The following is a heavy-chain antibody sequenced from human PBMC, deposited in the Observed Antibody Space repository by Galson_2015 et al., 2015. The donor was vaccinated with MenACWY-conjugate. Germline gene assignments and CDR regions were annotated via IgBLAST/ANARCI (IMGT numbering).Heavy chain of an antibody. D-gene: IGHD2/OR15-2a*01. Sequence: LRLSCSASGFTFSHAWMTWVRQAPGKGLEWVGCIKSKTHSGTPDYAAPVNGRFTISRDDSRNTVYLEMNGLKAEDTGLYYCTTDYFGQYFFDSWGQGTPVTVSS. J-gene: IGHJ4*02. CDR1: GFTFSHAW. V-gene: IGHV3-15*01. CDR2: IKSKTHSGTP. CDR3: TTDYFGQYFFDS.